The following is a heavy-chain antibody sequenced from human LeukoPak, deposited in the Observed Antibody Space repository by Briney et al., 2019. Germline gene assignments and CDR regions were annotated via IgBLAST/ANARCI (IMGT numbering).Heavy chain of an antibody. CDR1: GGCISSYY. CDR3: ARHRRGMDV. J-gene: IGHJ6*02. V-gene: IGHV4-59*08. CDR2: IYYSGST. Sequence: SETLSLTCTVSGGCISSYYWSWIRQPPGKGLEWIGYIYYSGSTNYNPSLKSRVTISVDTSKNQFSLKLSSVTAADTAVYYCARHRRGMDVWGQGTTVTVSS.